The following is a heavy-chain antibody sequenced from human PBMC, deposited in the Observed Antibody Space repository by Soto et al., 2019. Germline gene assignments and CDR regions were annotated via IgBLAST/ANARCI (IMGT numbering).Heavy chain of an antibody. Sequence: GGSLRLSCAASGFTFSSYGMHWVRQAPGKGLEWVAVISYDGSNKYYADSVKGRFTISRDNSKNTLYLQMNSLRAEDTAVYYCAKDSSSYDYVWLFDYWGQGTLVTVSS. CDR2: ISYDGSNK. CDR1: GFTFSSYG. J-gene: IGHJ4*02. D-gene: IGHD3-16*01. CDR3: AKDSSSYDYVWLFDY. V-gene: IGHV3-30*18.